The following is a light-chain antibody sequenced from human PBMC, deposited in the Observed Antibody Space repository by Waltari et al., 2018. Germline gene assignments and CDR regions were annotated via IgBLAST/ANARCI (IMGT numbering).Light chain of an antibody. V-gene: IGKV1-39*01. J-gene: IGKJ1*01. CDR3: QQSHSIPWT. Sequence: DIQMTQSPSSLPASVGDRVNITCRASQSISSYLNWYQQKPGKAPNFLIYGASNLQSGVPSRFSGSGSGTDFTLTISSLQLEDFATYSCQQSHSIPWTFGQGTKVEI. CDR2: GAS. CDR1: QSISSY.